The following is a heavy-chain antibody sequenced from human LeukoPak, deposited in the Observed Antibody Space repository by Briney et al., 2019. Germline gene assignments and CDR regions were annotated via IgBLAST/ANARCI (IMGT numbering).Heavy chain of an antibody. Sequence: PGGSLRLSRAASGFTFSSYSMNWVRQAPGKGLEWVSYISSSSSTIYYADSVKGRFTISRDNAKNSLYLQMNSLRAEDTAVYYCARTFRQWLVGGIDYWGQGTLVTVSS. V-gene: IGHV3-48*01. CDR2: ISSSSSTI. D-gene: IGHD6-19*01. J-gene: IGHJ4*02. CDR1: GFTFSSYS. CDR3: ARTFRQWLVGGIDY.